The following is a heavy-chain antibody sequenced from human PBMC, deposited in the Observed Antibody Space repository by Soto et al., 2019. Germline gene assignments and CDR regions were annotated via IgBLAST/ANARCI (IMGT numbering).Heavy chain of an antibody. Sequence: SETLSLTCTVSGGSISSGGYYWSWIRQHPGKGLEWIGYIYCSGSTYYNPSLKSRVTISVDTSKNQFSLKLSSVTAADTAVYYCARWRITHDAFDIWGQGTMVTVSS. CDR1: GGSISSGGYY. V-gene: IGHV4-31*03. J-gene: IGHJ3*02. CDR2: IYCSGST. D-gene: IGHD3-10*01. CDR3: ARWRITHDAFDI.